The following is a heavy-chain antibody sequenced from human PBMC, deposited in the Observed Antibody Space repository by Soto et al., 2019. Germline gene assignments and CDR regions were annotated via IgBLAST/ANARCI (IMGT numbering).Heavy chain of an antibody. CDR2: IYSDGTT. D-gene: IGHD6-6*01. CDR1: GFTVSSNY. Sequence: PGGSLRLSCAASGFTVSSNYMNWVRQAPGKGLEWVSIIYSDGTTYYADSVKGRFTISRDNFKNTLHLQMNSLRAEDTAVYYCAILSNWGQGTPVTVSS. V-gene: IGHV3-53*01. CDR3: AILSN. J-gene: IGHJ4*02.